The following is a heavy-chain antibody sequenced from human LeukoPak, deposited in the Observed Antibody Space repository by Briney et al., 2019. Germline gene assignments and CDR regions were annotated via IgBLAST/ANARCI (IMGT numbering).Heavy chain of an antibody. J-gene: IGHJ6*03. CDR2: IIPIFGTA. D-gene: IGHD3-3*01. CDR1: GGTFISYA. Sequence: SVKVSCKASGGTFISYAISWVRQAPGQGNEWMGRIIPIFGTANHAQKFQGRVTITTDESTSTAYMELSSLRSEDTAVYYCARELEWLLYSHYYYYMDVWGKGTTVTVSS. V-gene: IGHV1-69*05. CDR3: ARELEWLLYSHYYYYMDV.